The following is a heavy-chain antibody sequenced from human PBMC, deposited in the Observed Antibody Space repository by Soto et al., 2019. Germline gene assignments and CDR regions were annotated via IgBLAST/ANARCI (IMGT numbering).Heavy chain of an antibody. CDR1: GFSLSTSGEG. CDR2: TSWNDDK. CDR3: AHRGRLLQFAYFDY. J-gene: IGHJ4*02. V-gene: IGHV2-5*01. Sequence: AGRTVGDATPTLTLTCTLSGFSLSTSGEGVGWICQPPGKVLEWLALTSWNDDKPYSPSLKSRLTITKDTSKIQVVLTMTNLDPVDTATYCCAHRGRLLQFAYFDYWGQGTLVTVSP. D-gene: IGHD2-21*01.